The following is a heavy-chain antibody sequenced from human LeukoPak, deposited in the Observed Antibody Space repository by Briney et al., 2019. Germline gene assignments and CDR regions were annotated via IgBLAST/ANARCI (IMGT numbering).Heavy chain of an antibody. CDR3: ASLKGDGYDY. V-gene: IGHV1-69*06. D-gene: IGHD5-24*01. CDR1: RGTFSSYA. Sequence: SVKVSCKASRGTFSSYAISWVRQAPGQGLEWMGGIITIFGTANYAQKFQGRVTITADKFTSTAYMELSSLRSEDTAVYYCASLKGDGYDYWGQGTLVTVSA. CDR2: IITIFGTA. J-gene: IGHJ4*02.